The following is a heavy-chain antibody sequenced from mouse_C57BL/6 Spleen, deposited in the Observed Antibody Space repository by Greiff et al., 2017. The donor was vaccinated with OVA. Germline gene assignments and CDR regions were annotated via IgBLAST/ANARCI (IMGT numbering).Heavy chain of an antibody. D-gene: IGHD1-1*01. CDR1: GFNIKDDY. CDR3: TTNVYYYGSSFDY. Sequence: VHVKQSGAELVRPGASVKLSCTASGFNIKDDYMHWVKQRPEQGLEWIGWIEPENGDTEYASKFQGKATITADTSSNTAYLQLISLTSEDTAVYYCTTNVYYYGSSFDYWGQGTTLTVSS. J-gene: IGHJ2*01. V-gene: IGHV14-4*01. CDR2: IEPENGDT.